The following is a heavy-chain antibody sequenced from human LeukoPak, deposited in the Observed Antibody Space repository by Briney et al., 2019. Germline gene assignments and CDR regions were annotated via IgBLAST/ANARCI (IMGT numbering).Heavy chain of an antibody. V-gene: IGHV3-48*04. CDR1: GFTFSSYS. CDR3: ARRVGATDVDY. J-gene: IGHJ4*02. CDR2: ISSSSGTI. Sequence: GGSLRLSCAASGFTFSSYSMNWVRQAPGKGLEWVSYISSSSGTIYYADSVKGRFTISRDNAKNSLYLQMNSLRAEDTAAYYCARRVGATDVDYWGQGTLVTVSS. D-gene: IGHD1-26*01.